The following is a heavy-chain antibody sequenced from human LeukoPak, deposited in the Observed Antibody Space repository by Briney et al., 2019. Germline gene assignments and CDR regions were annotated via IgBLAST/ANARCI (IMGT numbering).Heavy chain of an antibody. J-gene: IGHJ5*02. CDR2: IYTSGST. D-gene: IGHD2-15*01. Sequence: PSETLSLTCTVSGGSISSYYWSWIRQPAGKGLEWIGRIYTSGSTNYNPSLKSRVTISVDTSKNQFSLKLSSVTAADTAVYYCARDVGGVVAATLNWFDPWGQGTLVTVSS. V-gene: IGHV4-4*07. CDR1: GGSISSYY. CDR3: ARDVGGVVAATLNWFDP.